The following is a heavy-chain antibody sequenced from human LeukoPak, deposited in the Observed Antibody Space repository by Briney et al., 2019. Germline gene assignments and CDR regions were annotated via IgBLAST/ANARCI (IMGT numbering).Heavy chain of an antibody. Sequence: GASVKVSYKASGYTFTSYGISWVRQAPGQGLEWMGWISAYNGNTNYAQKLQGRVTMTTDTSTSTAYMELRSLRSDDTAVYYCARSAEADYDILTGYYSDYWGQGTLVTVSS. CDR1: GYTFTSYG. V-gene: IGHV1-18*01. D-gene: IGHD3-9*01. J-gene: IGHJ4*02. CDR3: ARSAEADYDILTGYYSDY. CDR2: ISAYNGNT.